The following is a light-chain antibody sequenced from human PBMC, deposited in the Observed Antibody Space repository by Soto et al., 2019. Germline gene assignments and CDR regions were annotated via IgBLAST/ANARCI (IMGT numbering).Light chain of an antibody. J-gene: IGKJ1*01. CDR3: RQRSSWMWA. Sequence: EIVVTQSQVTLSLSPGDRATLSCRTSRSVSTYLACYQQKPGQAPRLRIYDTSHRATGIPGRFSGSGSGIDFPLTISSLVPEDVGGYYCRQRSSWMWAFGQWTRV. CDR1: RSVSTY. CDR2: DTS. V-gene: IGKV3-11*01.